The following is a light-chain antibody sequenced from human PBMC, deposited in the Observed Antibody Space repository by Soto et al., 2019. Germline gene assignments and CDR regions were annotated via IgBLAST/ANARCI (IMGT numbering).Light chain of an antibody. J-gene: IGKJ1*01. Sequence: IVLPPSPGTLSLSPVSIAPLSFRSSQSVSSSYLAWYQQKPGQAPRLVIYGASSRAPGIPDRFSGSGSGTDFTLTISRLEPEDFAVYYCQQYGSSRWTFGQGNKVDIK. CDR3: QQYGSSRWT. CDR1: QSVSSSY. V-gene: IGKV3-20*01. CDR2: GAS.